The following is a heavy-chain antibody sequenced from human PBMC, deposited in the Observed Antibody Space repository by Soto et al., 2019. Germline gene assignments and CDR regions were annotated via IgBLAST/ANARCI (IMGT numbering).Heavy chain of an antibody. V-gene: IGHV1-69*01. CDR2: IVPMFDAT. J-gene: IGHJ6*02. Sequence: QVQLVQSGAEVKQPGSSVKVSCKRSGGSFSSYAISWVRQAPGQGLEWLGGIVPMFDATNYAQNFQGRVTITADESTNPAFRVLSSLRSEDAAVYYCATDIEDIVVVPAAKDLPYYCYGLDVWGPGTTVTVSS. CDR3: ATDIEDIVVVPAAKDLPYYCYGLDV. CDR1: GGSFSSYA. D-gene: IGHD2-2*01.